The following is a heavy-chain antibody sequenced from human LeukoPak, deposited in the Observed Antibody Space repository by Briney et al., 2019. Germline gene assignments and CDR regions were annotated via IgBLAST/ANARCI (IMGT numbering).Heavy chain of an antibody. J-gene: IGHJ4*02. CDR2: ISSSSSTI. D-gene: IGHD3-22*01. Sequence: GGSLRLSCAASGFTFSSYSMNWVRQAPGKGLEWVSYISSSSSTIYYADSVKGRFTISRDNAKNSLHLQMNSLRAEDTAVYYCARDWDYYDSSGYYDYFDYWGQGTLVTVSS. CDR3: ARDWDYYDSSGYYDYFDY. CDR1: GFTFSSYS. V-gene: IGHV3-48*01.